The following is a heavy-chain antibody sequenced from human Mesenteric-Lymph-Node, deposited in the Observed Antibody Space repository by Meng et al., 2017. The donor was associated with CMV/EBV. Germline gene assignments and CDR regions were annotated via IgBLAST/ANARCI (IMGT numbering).Heavy chain of an antibody. J-gene: IGHJ4*02. CDR3: ARGATPEYFDY. Sequence: SETLSLTCTVSGGSISSGGYYWSRIRQHPGKGLEWIGYIYYSGSTYYNPSLKSRVTISVDTSKNQFSLKLSSVTAADTAVYYCARGATPEYFDYWGQGTLVTVSS. V-gene: IGHV4-31*03. CDR2: IYYSGST. D-gene: IGHD1-14*01. CDR1: GGSISSGGYY.